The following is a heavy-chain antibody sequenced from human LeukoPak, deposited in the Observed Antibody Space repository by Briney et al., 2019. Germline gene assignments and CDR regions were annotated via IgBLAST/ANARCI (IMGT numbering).Heavy chain of an antibody. Sequence: PSETLSLTCTVSGGSISSGDYYWSWIRQPPGKGLEWIGDIYYSGSTYYNPSLKSRVTISVDTSKNQFSLKLSSVTAADTAVYYCARYCGGDCYSSYFDYWGQGTLVTVSS. J-gene: IGHJ4*02. CDR2: IYYSGST. V-gene: IGHV4-30-4*08. CDR1: GGSISSGDYY. D-gene: IGHD2-21*01. CDR3: ARYCGGDCYSSYFDY.